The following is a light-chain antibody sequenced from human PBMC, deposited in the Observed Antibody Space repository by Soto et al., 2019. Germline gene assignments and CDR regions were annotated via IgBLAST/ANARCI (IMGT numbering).Light chain of an antibody. CDR1: SSDVAGYDY. J-gene: IGLJ1*01. V-gene: IGLV2-14*01. CDR2: DVS. CDR3: SSYTSSSTYV. Sequence: QSALTQPASVSGSPGQSIAISCTGTSSDVAGYDYVSWYQQHPGKAPKLMIYDVSNRPSGVSNRFSGSKSDNTASLTISGLQAEDEADYYCSSYTSSSTYVFGTGTKVTVL.